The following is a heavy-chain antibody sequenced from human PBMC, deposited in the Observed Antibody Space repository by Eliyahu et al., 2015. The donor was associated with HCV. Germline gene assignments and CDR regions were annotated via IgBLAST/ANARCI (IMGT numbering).Heavy chain of an antibody. CDR1: GFTFXSYW. CDR2: INSDGSST. Sequence: EVQLVESGGGLVQPGGSLXLSCXASGFTFXSYWMHWVRQAPEKGLVWVXRINSDGSSTSYADSVKGRFTISRDNAKNTLYLQMNSLRAEDTAVYYCARDPSSGFSYFDYWGQGTLVTVSS. CDR3: ARDPSSGFSYFDY. D-gene: IGHD6-19*01. V-gene: IGHV3-74*01. J-gene: IGHJ4*02.